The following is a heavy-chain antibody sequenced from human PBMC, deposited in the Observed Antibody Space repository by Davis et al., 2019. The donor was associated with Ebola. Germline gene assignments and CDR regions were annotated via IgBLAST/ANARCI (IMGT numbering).Heavy chain of an antibody. V-gene: IGHV4-39*01. D-gene: IGHD2-2*02. CDR3: ARVQIPATAIPEWVWFDP. CDR2: IYYSGST. CDR1: GGSISSSSYY. Sequence: MPGGSLRLSCTVSGGSISSSSYYWGWIRQPPGKGLEWIGSIYYSGSTYYNPSLKSRVTISVDTSKNQFSLKLSSVTAADTAVYYCARVQIPATAIPEWVWFDPWGQGTLVTVSS. J-gene: IGHJ5*02.